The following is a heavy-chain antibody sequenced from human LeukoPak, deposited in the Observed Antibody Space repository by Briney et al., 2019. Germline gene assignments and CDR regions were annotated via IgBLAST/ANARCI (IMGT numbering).Heavy chain of an antibody. D-gene: IGHD6-19*01. V-gene: IGHV1-18*01. CDR1: GYTFTSYG. CDR3: ARALIAVPPGY. CDR2: ISAYNGNT. Sequence: GASVKVSCKASGYTFTSYGVTWVRQAPGQGLEWMGWISAYNGNTNYAQKLQGRVTMTTDTSTSTAYMELRSLRSDDTAVYYCARALIAVPPGYWGQGTLVTVSS. J-gene: IGHJ4*02.